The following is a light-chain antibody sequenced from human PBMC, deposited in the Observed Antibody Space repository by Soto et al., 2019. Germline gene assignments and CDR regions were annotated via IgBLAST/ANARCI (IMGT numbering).Light chain of an antibody. Sequence: EIVMTQSTATLSVSPGERATLSCRASQCVSSNLAWYQQKPGQAPRLLIYGASTRATGIPARFSGSGSGTEFTLTISSLQSEDFAVYYCQQYNNWPSWTFGQGTKVEIK. CDR3: QQYNNWPSWT. J-gene: IGKJ1*01. CDR1: QCVSSN. CDR2: GAS. V-gene: IGKV3-15*01.